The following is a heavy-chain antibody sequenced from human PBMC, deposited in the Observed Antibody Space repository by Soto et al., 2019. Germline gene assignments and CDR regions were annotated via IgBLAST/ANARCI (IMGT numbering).Heavy chain of an antibody. V-gene: IGHV3-23*01. CDR3: AKDSPSYTTSPFYFDS. CDR1: GFDFNKYA. Sequence: GGSLRLSCAAFGFDFNKYAMTWVRQAPGKGLQWVSSITSNGDSTYYADSVKGRFTTSRDNSKNTLYLQMNSLRADDTAVSYCAKDSPSYTTSPFYFDSWGQGTLVTVSS. CDR2: ITSNGDST. D-gene: IGHD2-2*02. J-gene: IGHJ4*02.